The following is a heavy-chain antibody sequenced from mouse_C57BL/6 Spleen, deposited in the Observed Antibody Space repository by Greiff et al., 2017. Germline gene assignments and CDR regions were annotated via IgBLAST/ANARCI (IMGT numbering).Heavy chain of an antibody. J-gene: IGHJ1*03. V-gene: IGHV5-9*01. D-gene: IGHD3-2*02. CDR3: ARHFVRWYFEV. CDR1: GFTFSSYT. Sequence: EVQGVESGGGLVKPGGSLKLSCAASGFTFSSYTMSWVRQTPEKRLEWVATISGGGGNTYYPDSVKGRFTISRDNAKNTLYLQMSSLRSEDTALYYCARHFVRWYFEVWGTGTTVTVSS. CDR2: ISGGGGNT.